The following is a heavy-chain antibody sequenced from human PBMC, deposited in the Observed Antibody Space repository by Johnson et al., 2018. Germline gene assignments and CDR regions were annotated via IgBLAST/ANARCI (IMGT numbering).Heavy chain of an antibody. CDR1: GGSNISYY. CDR3: GRLRRDGYTLDY. CDR2: IYYNGVT. V-gene: IGHV4-59*01. J-gene: IGHJ4*02. Sequence: QVQLQESGPGLVKPSETLSLTCTVSGGSNISYYWNWIRQPPGKGLEWIGYIYYNGVTNYNPSLKSRITMSVDTSKNQFSLKLSSVTAADTAFYYCGRLRRDGYTLDYWGQGILVTVSS. D-gene: IGHD5-24*01.